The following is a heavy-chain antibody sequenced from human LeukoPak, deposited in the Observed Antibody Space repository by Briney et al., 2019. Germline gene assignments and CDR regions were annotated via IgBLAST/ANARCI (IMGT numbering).Heavy chain of an antibody. CDR1: GFTLSRYI. D-gene: IGHD2-15*01. J-gene: IGHJ4*02. Sequence: GGSLRLSCIASGFTLSRYIMNWVRQAPGKGLEWVASISNDSRYIYYSDSVKGRFTISRDNAENTVYLQMNSLGAEDTAVYYCARGDCSGGSCYLSLTTIDYWGQGTLVTVSS. CDR2: ISNDSRYI. V-gene: IGHV3-21*01. CDR3: ARGDCSGGSCYLSLTTIDY.